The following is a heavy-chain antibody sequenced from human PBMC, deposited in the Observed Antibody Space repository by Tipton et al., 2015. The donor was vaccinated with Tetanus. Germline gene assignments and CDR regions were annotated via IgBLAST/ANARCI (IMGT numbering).Heavy chain of an antibody. CDR3: ARGTWLYTSTYHRHWLDP. CDR1: GASISSAA. D-gene: IGHD6-13*01. J-gene: IGHJ5*02. CDR2: IFHSGSP. Sequence: TLSLTCDVSGASISSAAWTWIRQPSGKGLEWIGHIFHSGSPNYNPSLKSRVSMSVDKSRKEVSLKLQSVTAADTAVYYCARGTWLYTSTYHRHWLDPWGQGTLVTVSS. V-gene: IGHV4-30-2*01.